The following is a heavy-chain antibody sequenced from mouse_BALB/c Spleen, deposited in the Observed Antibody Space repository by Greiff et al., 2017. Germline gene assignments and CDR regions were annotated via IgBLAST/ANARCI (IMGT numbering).Heavy chain of an antibody. V-gene: IGHV5-4*02. CDR2: ISDGGSYT. Sequence: EVHLVESGGGLVKPGGSLKLSCAASGFTFSDYYMYWVRQTPEKRLEWVATISDGGSYTYYPDTVKGRFTISRDNAKNTLYLQMSSLKSEDTAMYYCARRGITAWYFDVWGAGTTVTVSS. CDR1: GFTFSDYY. J-gene: IGHJ1*01. D-gene: IGHD2-4*01. CDR3: ARRGITAWYFDV.